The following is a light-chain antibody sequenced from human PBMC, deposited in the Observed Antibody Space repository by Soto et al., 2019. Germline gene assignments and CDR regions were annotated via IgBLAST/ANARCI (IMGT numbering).Light chain of an antibody. CDR3: QQYNNWPGT. CDR2: GAS. J-gene: IGKJ1*01. V-gene: IGKV3-15*01. CDR1: QSVSSN. Sequence: EIVMTQSPATLSVSPGERATLSCRASQSVSSNLAWYQQKPGQAPRLLIYGASTRASGIPARFSGSRSGTEFKLTISSLQSEDFAVYYCQQYNNWPGTFGQGTKVEIK.